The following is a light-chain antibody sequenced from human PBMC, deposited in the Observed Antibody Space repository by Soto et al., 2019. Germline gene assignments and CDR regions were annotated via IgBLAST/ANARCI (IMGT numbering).Light chain of an antibody. V-gene: IGKV3-20*01. CDR2: CAS. Sequence: EIVLTQFPGTLSLSPGESATLSCRTSESISRSYLAWYQQRPGQPPRLLIYCASKTATGIPDRFSGSGSGTDFTLSISRLEPEDFGMYYCQQYSASPRTFGQGTKLEIK. CDR3: QQYSASPRT. CDR1: ESISRSY. J-gene: IGKJ2*01.